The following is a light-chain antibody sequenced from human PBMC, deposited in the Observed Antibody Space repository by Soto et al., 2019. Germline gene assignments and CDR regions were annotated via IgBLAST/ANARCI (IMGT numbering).Light chain of an antibody. CDR1: SPNIGSNY. V-gene: IGLV1-47*01. CDR3: AAWDDSLSGPL. CDR2: RNN. Sequence: QSVLTQPPSASGTPGQRVSIACSGSSPNIGSNYVYWYQHLPGTAPKLLIYRNNQRPSGVPDRFSGSKSGTSASLGISGLRSEDEADYYCAAWDDSLSGPLFGGGTKVTVL. J-gene: IGLJ3*02.